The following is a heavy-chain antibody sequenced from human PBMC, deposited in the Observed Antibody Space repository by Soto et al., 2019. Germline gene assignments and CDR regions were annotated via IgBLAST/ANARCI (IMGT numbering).Heavy chain of an antibody. D-gene: IGHD6-19*01. V-gene: IGHV4-34*01. CDR3: ARLASGWQYYYFDF. Sequence: SETLSLTCAVHGGSFSPYFWSWIRQPPGKGLEWIGEINHSGSTNYNPSLTRRATLSVDTSKNQVSLKLTSVTAADTAVYYCARLASGWQYYYFDFWGRGTPVTVSS. CDR2: INHSGST. J-gene: IGHJ2*01. CDR1: GGSFSPYF.